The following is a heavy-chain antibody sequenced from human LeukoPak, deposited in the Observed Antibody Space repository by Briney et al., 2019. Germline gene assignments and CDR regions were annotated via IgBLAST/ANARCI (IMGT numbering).Heavy chain of an antibody. CDR2: INHGGST. CDR1: GGSFSGYY. D-gene: IGHD6-19*01. V-gene: IGHV4-34*01. J-gene: IGHJ4*02. Sequence: SETLSLTCAVYGGSFSGYYWSWIRQPPGKGLEWIGEINHGGSTNYNPSLKSRVTISVDTSKNQFSLKLSSVTAADTAVYYCARALSGCVLCSDYWGQGTLVTVSS. CDR3: ARALSGCVLCSDY.